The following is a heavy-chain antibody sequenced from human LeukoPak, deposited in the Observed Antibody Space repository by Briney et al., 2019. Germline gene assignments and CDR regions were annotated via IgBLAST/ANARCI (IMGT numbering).Heavy chain of an antibody. D-gene: IGHD3-9*01. CDR1: GFTFSSYS. V-gene: IGHV3-48*04. CDR3: ARGPRLLRYFDSP. CDR2: ISSSSSTI. J-gene: IGHJ5*02. Sequence: PGGSLRLSCAASGFTFSSYSMNWVRQAPGKGLEWVSYISSSSSTIYYADSVKGRFTISRDNAKNSLYLQMNSLRAEDTAVYYCARGPRLLRYFDSPWGQGTLVTVSS.